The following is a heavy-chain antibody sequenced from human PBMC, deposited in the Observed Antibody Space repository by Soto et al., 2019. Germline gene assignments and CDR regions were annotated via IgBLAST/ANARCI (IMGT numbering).Heavy chain of an antibody. Sequence: QVQLVQSGAEVKKPGSSVKVSCQVSGGTFSTYGITWVRQAPGQGLEWMGRIIPILDIADYAQKFQGRVTITADRPTNTAHMELSSLRSGDTAVYYCAGWANGVGSESALDIWGHGTLVTVSS. CDR3: AGWANGVGSESALDI. D-gene: IGHD2-8*01. V-gene: IGHV1-69*02. CDR2: IIPILDIA. J-gene: IGHJ3*02. CDR1: GGTFSTYG.